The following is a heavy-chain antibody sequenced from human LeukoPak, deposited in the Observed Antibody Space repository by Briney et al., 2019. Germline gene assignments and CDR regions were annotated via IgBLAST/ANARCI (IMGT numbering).Heavy chain of an antibody. J-gene: IGHJ6*02. CDR1: GFTFSSYA. CDR3: ARELGYCSSTSCDWVRYYYGMDV. D-gene: IGHD2-2*01. Sequence: PGRSLRLSCAASGFTFSSYAMHWVRQAPGKGLEWVAVISYDGSNKYYADSVKGRFTISRDNSKNTLYLQMNSLRAEDTAVYYCARELGYCSSTSCDWVRYYYGMDVWGQGTTVTVSS. CDR2: ISYDGSNK. V-gene: IGHV3-30-3*01.